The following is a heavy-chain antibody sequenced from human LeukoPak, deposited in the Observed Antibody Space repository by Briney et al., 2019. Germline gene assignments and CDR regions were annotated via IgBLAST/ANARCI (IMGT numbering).Heavy chain of an antibody. CDR1: GXTVSNNY. J-gene: IGHJ4*02. Sequence: GGSLRLSCAASGXTVSNNYMSWVRQAPGKGPEWVSIIYSGGSTYYADSVKGRFTISRDNSKNTLHLQMKSLRADDTAVYYCGSSPYVWGIDHWGQGTPVTVSS. V-gene: IGHV3-53*01. CDR3: GSSPYVWGIDH. D-gene: IGHD3-16*01. CDR2: IYSGGST.